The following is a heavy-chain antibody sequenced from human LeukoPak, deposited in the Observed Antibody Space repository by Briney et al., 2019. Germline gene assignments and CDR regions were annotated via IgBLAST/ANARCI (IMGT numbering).Heavy chain of an antibody. Sequence: GGSLRLSCAASGFTFDDYAMHWVRQAPGKGLEWFSGISWNSGSIGYADSVKGRFTISRDNAKNSLYLQMNSLRAEDTASYYCAKAWGPITMVRGRIDYWGQGTLVTVSS. CDR2: ISWNSGSI. D-gene: IGHD3-10*01. CDR3: AKAWGPITMVRGRIDY. J-gene: IGHJ4*02. CDR1: GFTFDDYA. V-gene: IGHV3-9*01.